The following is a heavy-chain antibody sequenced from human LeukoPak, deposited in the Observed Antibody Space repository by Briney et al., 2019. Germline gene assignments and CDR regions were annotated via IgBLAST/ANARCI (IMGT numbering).Heavy chain of an antibody. V-gene: IGHV3-7*01. Sequence: GGSLRLSCAASGFTFSSYWMSWVRQAPGKGLEWVANIKQDGSEKYYVGSVKGRFTISRDNAKNSLYLQMNSLRAEDTAVYYCARELPVGATAYWGQGTLVTVSS. CDR1: GFTFSSYW. D-gene: IGHD1-26*01. J-gene: IGHJ4*02. CDR3: ARELPVGATAY. CDR2: IKQDGSEK.